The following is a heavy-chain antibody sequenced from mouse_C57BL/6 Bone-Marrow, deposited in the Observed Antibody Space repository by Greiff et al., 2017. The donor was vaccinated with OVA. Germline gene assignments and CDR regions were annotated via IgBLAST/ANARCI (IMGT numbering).Heavy chain of an antibody. J-gene: IGHJ2*01. CDR1: GYTFTSYW. Sequence: QVQLKQSGAELVKPGASVKLSCKASGYTFTSYWMHWVKQRPGQGLEWIGMIHPNSGSTNYNEKFKSKATLTVDKSSSTAYMQLSSLTSEDSAVYYCARRTAQAGFDYWGQGTTLTVSS. CDR3: ARRTAQAGFDY. V-gene: IGHV1-64*01. D-gene: IGHD3-2*02. CDR2: IHPNSGST.